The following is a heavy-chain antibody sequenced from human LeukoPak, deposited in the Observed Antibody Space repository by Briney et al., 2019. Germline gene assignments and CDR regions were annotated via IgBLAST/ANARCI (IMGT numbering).Heavy chain of an antibody. D-gene: IGHD1-26*01. CDR2: IYYSGST. Sequence: PSETLSLTCNVSGGSISSSSYYWGWIRQPPGKGLEWIGSIYYSGSTYYNPSLKSRVTISVDTSKNQFSLKLSSVTAADTAVYYCARGIVGATTGWFDPWGQGTLVTVSS. CDR3: ARGIVGATTGWFDP. J-gene: IGHJ5*02. CDR1: GGSISSSSYY. V-gene: IGHV4-39*07.